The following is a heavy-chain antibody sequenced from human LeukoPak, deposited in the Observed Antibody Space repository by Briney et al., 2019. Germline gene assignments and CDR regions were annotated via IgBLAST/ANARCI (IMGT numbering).Heavy chain of an antibody. J-gene: IGHJ4*02. D-gene: IGHD2-2*01. V-gene: IGHV3-66*01. CDR1: GFIVNSNY. Sequence: GGSLRLSCAASGFIVNSNYMSWVRQAPGKGLEWVSVLYSGGSTYYADSVKGRFTISRDNSKNTLYLQMNSLRAEDTAVYYCAKDWSIVVVPAAADYWGQGTLVTVSS. CDR2: LYSGGST. CDR3: AKDWSIVVVPAAADY.